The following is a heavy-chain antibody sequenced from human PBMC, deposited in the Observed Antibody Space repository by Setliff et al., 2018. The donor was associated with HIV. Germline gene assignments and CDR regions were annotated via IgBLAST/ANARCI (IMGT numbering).Heavy chain of an antibody. CDR3: ARDGQTTVVTRYYFDY. J-gene: IGHJ4*02. CDR2: INHSGTT. CDR1: GGSFSASY. V-gene: IGHV4-34*01. D-gene: IGHD4-17*01. Sequence: PSETLSLTCAVYGGSFSASYWSWVRQTPGKGLEWLGEINHSGTTKYNPSLKSRVSISVNKPRNQFSLKLRSVTAADTAVYYCARDGQTTVVTRYYFDYWGQGTLVTVSS.